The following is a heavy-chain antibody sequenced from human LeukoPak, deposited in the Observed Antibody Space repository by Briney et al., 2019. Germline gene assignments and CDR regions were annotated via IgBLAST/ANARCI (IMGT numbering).Heavy chain of an antibody. Sequence: GGSLRLSCAASGFTFSSYAMSWVRQAPGKGLEWVSAISGSGGTTYYADSVKGRFTISRDNSKNTLYLQMNSLRAEDTAVYYCAKDPGSSDCNWFDPWDQGTLVTVSS. V-gene: IGHV3-23*01. CDR3: AKDPGSSDCNWFDP. CDR1: GFTFSSYA. J-gene: IGHJ5*02. CDR2: ISGSGGTT. D-gene: IGHD6-6*01.